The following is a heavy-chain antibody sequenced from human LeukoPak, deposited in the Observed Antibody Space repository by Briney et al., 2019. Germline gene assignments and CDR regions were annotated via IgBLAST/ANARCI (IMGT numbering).Heavy chain of an antibody. V-gene: IGHV3-23*01. CDR1: GFTFSSYA. CDR2: ISGSGGST. Sequence: GGSLRLSCAASGFTFSSYAMSWVRQAPGKGLEWVSAISGSGGSTYYADSVKGRFTISRDNSKNTLYLQMNSLRAEDTAVYYCARIDHGSGSYYNLAFDIWGQGTMVTVSS. J-gene: IGHJ3*02. D-gene: IGHD3-10*01. CDR3: ARIDHGSGSYYNLAFDI.